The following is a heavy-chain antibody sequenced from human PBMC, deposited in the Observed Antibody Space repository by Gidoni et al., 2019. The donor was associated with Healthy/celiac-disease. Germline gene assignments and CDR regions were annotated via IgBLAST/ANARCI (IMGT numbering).Heavy chain of an antibody. CDR1: GFILSNYG. J-gene: IGHJ6*02. Sequence: QVQLVESGGGVVQSGRSLRLSCAASGFILSNYGMHWVRQAPGKGLEWVAVISYDGSNKDYGDSVKGRFTISRDDSKNTLYVHMYSLRAEDTAVYYCARGTQQWLDPGMDVWGHGTTVTVSS. CDR2: ISYDGSNK. V-gene: IGHV3-30*03. CDR3: ARGTQQWLDPGMDV. D-gene: IGHD6-19*01.